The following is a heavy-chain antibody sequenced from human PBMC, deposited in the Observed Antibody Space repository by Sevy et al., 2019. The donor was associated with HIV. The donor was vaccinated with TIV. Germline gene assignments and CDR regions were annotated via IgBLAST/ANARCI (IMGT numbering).Heavy chain of an antibody. Sequence: ASVKVSCKVSGYTLTALSMHWVRQAPGKGLEGMGTFDPENGETRFAKKFQGRVTMTEDTSTDTAYMELSSLRSEDTAVYFCATTKDYYDSSGYPFDHWGQGALVTVSS. D-gene: IGHD3-22*01. CDR1: GYTLTALS. CDR3: ATTKDYYDSSGYPFDH. CDR2: FDPENGET. J-gene: IGHJ4*02. V-gene: IGHV1-24*01.